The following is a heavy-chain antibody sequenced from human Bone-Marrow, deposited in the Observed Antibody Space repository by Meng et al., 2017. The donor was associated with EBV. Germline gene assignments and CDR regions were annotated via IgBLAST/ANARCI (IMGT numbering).Heavy chain of an antibody. CDR3: ARGGDITILLGNWFDP. CDR2: IIPIFGTA. D-gene: IGHD3-9*01. Sequence: QVQLVQSGAEVRKPGSSVKVSCKASGGTFSSYAISWVRQAPGQGLEWMGGIIPIFGTANYAQKFQGRVTITADESTSTAYMELSSLRSEDTAVYYCARGGDITILLGNWFDPWGQGTLVTVSS. CDR1: GGTFSSYA. V-gene: IGHV1-69*01. J-gene: IGHJ5*02.